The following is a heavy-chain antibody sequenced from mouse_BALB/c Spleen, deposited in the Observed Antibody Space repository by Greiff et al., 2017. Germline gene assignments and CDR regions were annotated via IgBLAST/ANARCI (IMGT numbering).Heavy chain of an antibody. Sequence: DVKLQESGGGLVQPGGSRKLSCAASGFTFSSFGMHWVRQAPEKGLEWVAYISSGSSTIYYADTVKGRFTISRDNPKNTLFLQMTSLRSEDTAMYYCARGDYYGSSHWYFDVWGAGTTVTVSS. CDR3: ARGDYYGSSHWYFDV. CDR1: GFTFSSFG. D-gene: IGHD1-1*01. CDR2: ISSGSSTI. V-gene: IGHV5-17*02. J-gene: IGHJ1*01.